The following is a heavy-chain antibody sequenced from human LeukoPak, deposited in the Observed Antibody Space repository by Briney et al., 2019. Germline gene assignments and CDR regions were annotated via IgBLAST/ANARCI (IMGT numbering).Heavy chain of an antibody. CDR2: ISSSGSTI. CDR1: GFTFSSYE. V-gene: IGHV3-48*03. D-gene: IGHD6-13*01. J-gene: IGHJ4*02. Sequence: GGSLRLSCAASGFTFSSYEMNWVRQAPGKGLEWVSYISSSGSTIYYADSVKGRFPISRDNAKNSLYLQMNSLRAEDTAVYYCARAVAAAGYYWGQGTLVTVSS. CDR3: ARAVAAAGYY.